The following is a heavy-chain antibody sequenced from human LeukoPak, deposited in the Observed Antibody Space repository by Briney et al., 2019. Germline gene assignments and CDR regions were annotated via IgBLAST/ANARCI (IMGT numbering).Heavy chain of an antibody. V-gene: IGHV1-69*13. CDR2: IIPIFGTA. CDR3: ASEYCSSTRCYEDYYYGMDV. D-gene: IGHD2-2*01. Sequence: GASVKVSCKASGGTFSSYAISWVRQAPGQGLEWMGGIIPIFGTATYAQKFQGRVTITADESTSTAYMELSSLRSEDTAVYYCASEYCSSTRCYEDYYYGMDVWGQGTTVTVSS. J-gene: IGHJ6*02. CDR1: GGTFSSYA.